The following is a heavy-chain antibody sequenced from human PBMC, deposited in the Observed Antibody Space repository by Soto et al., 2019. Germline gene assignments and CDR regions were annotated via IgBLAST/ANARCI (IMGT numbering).Heavy chain of an antibody. Sequence: PGGSLRLSCAASGFTFSTYWMNWVRQAPGKGLEWVANIKQDGSEKYYVDSVKGRLTISRDNAKNTLYLQMNSLRAEDTAVYFCARAAYSSGWYAGYWGQGTLVTVSS. CDR2: IKQDGSEK. V-gene: IGHV3-7*01. J-gene: IGHJ4*02. CDR3: ARAAYSSGWYAGY. CDR1: GFTFSTYW. D-gene: IGHD6-19*01.